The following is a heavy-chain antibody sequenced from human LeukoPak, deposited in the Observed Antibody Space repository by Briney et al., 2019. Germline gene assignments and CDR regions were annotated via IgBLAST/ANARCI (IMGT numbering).Heavy chain of an antibody. V-gene: IGHV3-30*02. CDR2: IRSDGNIK. CDR1: GFTFSSCG. J-gene: IGHJ4*02. CDR3: AKDLPAAYFDS. Sequence: GGSLRLSCAASGFTFSSCGMHWVRQAPGKGLEWVAFIRSDGNIKYYADSVKGRFTISRDNSKNTVYLQMSSLRPEDTAVYYCAKDLPAAYFDSWGQGTLVTVSS. D-gene: IGHD2-2*01.